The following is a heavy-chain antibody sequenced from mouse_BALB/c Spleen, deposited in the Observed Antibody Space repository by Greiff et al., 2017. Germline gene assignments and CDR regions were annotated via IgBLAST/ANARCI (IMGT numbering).Heavy chain of an antibody. D-gene: IGHD2-1*01. CDR3: ARYGNGTYYFDY. V-gene: IGHV1-12*01. CDR2: IYPGNGDT. CDR1: GYTFTSYN. Sequence: QVQLQQPGAELVKPGASVKMSCKASGYTFTSYNMHWVKQTPGQGLEWIGAIYPGNGDTSYNQKFKGKATLTADKSSSTAYMQLSSLTSEDSAVYYCARYGNGTYYFDYWGQGTTLTVSS. J-gene: IGHJ2*01.